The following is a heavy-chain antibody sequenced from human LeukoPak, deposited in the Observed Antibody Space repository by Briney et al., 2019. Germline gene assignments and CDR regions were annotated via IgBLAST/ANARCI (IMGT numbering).Heavy chain of an antibody. D-gene: IGHD3-10*01. V-gene: IGHV3-48*01. CDR3: ASPYYGSGSYAFDI. Sequence: GGSLRLSCAASGFTFSSYSMNWVRQAPGKGLEWVAYISSSSSTIYYAASVKGRFTISRDNAKNSLYLQMNRLRAEDPAVYYCASPYYGSGSYAFDIWGQGTMVTVSS. CDR2: ISSSSSTI. CDR1: GFTFSSYS. J-gene: IGHJ3*02.